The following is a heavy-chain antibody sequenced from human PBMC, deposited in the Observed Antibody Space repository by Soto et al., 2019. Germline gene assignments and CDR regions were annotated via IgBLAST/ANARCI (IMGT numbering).Heavy chain of an antibody. V-gene: IGHV1-2*04. CDR2: INPHSGVT. Sequence: QVQLVQSGAEVRKPGASVTVSCRSSGDSFNDYYIHWVRQAPGQGLEWMGWINPHSGVTKYAQKFQGWVSMTRDTSIRTGYMQLSRLRSDDTAVYYCARESGGATATLDYYYCYLDVWGTGTTVTVSS. CDR1: GDSFNDYY. CDR3: ARESGGATATLDYYYCYLDV. D-gene: IGHD5-12*01. J-gene: IGHJ6*03.